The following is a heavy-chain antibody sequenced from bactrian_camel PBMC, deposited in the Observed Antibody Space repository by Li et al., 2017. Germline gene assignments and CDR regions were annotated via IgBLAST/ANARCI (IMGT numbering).Heavy chain of an antibody. J-gene: IGHJ6*01. D-gene: IGHD6*01. Sequence: HVQLVESGGGLVQPGGALRLSCAASGLTFNIYGMGWVRQAPGKGLEWVATRYSAGDGYYTDSAKGRFTISQDKAKNTVYLQMNSLQAEDTAVYYCAIPGSWSPECGYWGQGTQVTVS. CDR2: RYSAGDG. CDR1: GLTFNIYG. V-gene: IGHV3S9*01. CDR3: AIPGSWSPECGY.